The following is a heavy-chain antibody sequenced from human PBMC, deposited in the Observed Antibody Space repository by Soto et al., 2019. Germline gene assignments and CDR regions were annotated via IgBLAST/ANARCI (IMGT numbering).Heavy chain of an antibody. Sequence: SETLSLTCAVYGGSFSGYYWTWIRQPPGTGLEWIGEINHSGSTNYNPSLKSRVTISVDTSKNQFSLKLTSVTAADTAVYYCARDKITGLFDYWGQGTLGTVP. CDR1: GGSFSGYY. J-gene: IGHJ4*02. V-gene: IGHV4-34*01. CDR2: INHSGST. D-gene: IGHD3-10*01. CDR3: ARDKITGLFDY.